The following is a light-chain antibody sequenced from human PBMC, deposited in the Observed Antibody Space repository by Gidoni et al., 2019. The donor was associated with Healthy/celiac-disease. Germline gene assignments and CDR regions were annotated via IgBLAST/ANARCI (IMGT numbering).Light chain of an antibody. CDR1: QSISSY. CDR2: AAS. V-gene: IGKV1-39*01. CDR3: QQSYSTLIT. Sequence: DIQMTQSPSSLSASVGDRVTITCRASQSISSYLNWYQQKPGKAPKLLFYAASSLQSGVPSRCSGSGSGTDFTLTISSLQPEDFATYYCQQSYSTLITFGPGTKVDIK. J-gene: IGKJ3*01.